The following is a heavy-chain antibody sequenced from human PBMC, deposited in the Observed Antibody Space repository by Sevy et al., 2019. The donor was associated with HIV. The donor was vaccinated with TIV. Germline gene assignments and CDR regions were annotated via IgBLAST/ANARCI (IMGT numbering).Heavy chain of an antibody. CDR3: SRGPLEQQL. CDR1: GFTFSSYW. J-gene: IGHJ4*02. CDR2: MNTDGTIT. Sequence: GGSLRLSCVASGFTFSSYWMHWVRQAPGTGLEWVSRMNTDGTITTYADSVKGRFTVSRDNAQNTLWLQMNSLRVEDTAVYFCSRGPLEQQLWGQRTLVTVSS. D-gene: IGHD1-1*01. V-gene: IGHV3-74*01.